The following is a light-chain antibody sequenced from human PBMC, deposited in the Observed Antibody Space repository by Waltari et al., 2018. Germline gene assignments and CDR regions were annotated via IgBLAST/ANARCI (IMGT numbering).Light chain of an antibody. CDR1: QSLLHSNGNTY. J-gene: IGKJ4*01. CDR2: RVS. V-gene: IGKV2-29*02. CDR3: MQALQNPLT. Sequence: DIVMTQTPLSLPVTPGEPASISCRSSQSLLHSNGNTYLYWYLQKPGQPPRLLIYRVSNRFSGVPDRFSDSGSGTDFTLKISRVEAEDVGVYYCMQALQNPLTFGGGTKVEIK.